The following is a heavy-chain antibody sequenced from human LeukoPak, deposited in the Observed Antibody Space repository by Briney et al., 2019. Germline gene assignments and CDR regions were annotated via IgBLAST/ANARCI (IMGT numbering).Heavy chain of an antibody. V-gene: IGHV3-48*02. CDR1: GFTFSSYS. CDR3: ARDLYDSSGWAYYYYGMDV. J-gene: IGHJ6*02. Sequence: GGSLRLSCAASGFTFSSYSMNWVRQAPGKGLEWVSYISSSSSTIYYADSVKGRFTISRDNAKNSLYLQMNSLRDEDMAVYYCARDLYDSSGWAYYYYGMDVWGQGTTVTVSS. D-gene: IGHD3-22*01. CDR2: ISSSSSTI.